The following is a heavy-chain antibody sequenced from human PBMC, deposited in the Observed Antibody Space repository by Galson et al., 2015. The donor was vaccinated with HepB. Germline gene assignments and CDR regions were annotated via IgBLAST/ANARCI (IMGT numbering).Heavy chain of an antibody. CDR3: ARSGEYCGGDCYSPDDAFDI. J-gene: IGHJ3*02. CDR1: GGSISSGGYY. Sequence: TLSLTCTVSGGSISSGGYYWSWIRQHPGKGLEWIGYIYYSGSTYYNPSLKSRVTISVDTSKNQFSLKLSSVTAADTAVYYCARSGEYCGGDCYSPDDAFDIWGQGTMVTVSS. CDR2: IYYSGST. D-gene: IGHD2-21*02. V-gene: IGHV4-31*03.